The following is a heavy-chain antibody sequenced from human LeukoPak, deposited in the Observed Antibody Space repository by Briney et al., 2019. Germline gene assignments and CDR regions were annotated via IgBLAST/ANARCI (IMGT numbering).Heavy chain of an antibody. D-gene: IGHD2/OR15-2a*01. J-gene: IGHJ4*02. V-gene: IGHV3-48*01. CDR1: GFTFSSYS. CDR3: VRDNIADTRMAQPYYFDH. Sequence: QPGGSLRLSCAASGFTFSSYSMNWVRQAPGKGLEWVSYISSSSSTIYYADSVKGRFTISRDNAKNSLYLQMNSLRAEDTAVYYCVRDNIADTRMAQPYYFDHWGQGTLVTVSS. CDR2: ISSSSSTI.